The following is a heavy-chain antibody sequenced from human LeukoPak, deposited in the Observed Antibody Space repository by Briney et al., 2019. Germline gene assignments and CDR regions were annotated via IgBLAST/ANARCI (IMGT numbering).Heavy chain of an antibody. V-gene: IGHV3-9*01. CDR3: ARAGGYDANFDY. Sequence: PGGSLRLSCAASGFTFDDYAMHWVRQAPGKGLEWVSGISWNSGSIGYADSVKGRFTISRDNAKNSLYLQMNSLRAEDTALYYCARAGGYDANFDYWGQGTLVTVSS. D-gene: IGHD5-12*01. CDR1: GFTFDDYA. J-gene: IGHJ4*02. CDR2: ISWNSGSI.